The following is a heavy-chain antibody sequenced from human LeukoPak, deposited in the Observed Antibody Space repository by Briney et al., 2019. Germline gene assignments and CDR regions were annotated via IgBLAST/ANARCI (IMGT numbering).Heavy chain of an antibody. CDR1: GFTLSSYY. CDR3: ARDRGSGWHTFDY. Sequence: PGGSLRLSCAASGFTLSSYYMSWGRQAPGKGLEWVSSISSSSSYMFYADSVRGRFTISRDNAKNSLYLQMNSLRAEDTAVYYCARDRGSGWHTFDYWGQGTLVTVSS. D-gene: IGHD6-19*01. J-gene: IGHJ4*02. CDR2: ISSSSSYM. V-gene: IGHV3-21*01.